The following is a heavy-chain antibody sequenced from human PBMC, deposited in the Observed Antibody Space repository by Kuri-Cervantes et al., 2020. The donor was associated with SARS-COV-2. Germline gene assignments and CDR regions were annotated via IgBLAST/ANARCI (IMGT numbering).Heavy chain of an antibody. Sequence: GESLKISCVASGFTFSSYAMSWVRQAPGKGLEWVSSIGASGDSTYYADFAKGRFTISRDNLKNTVYLQMNSLRGEDRAVNYCAKGGGEHGWGGWQYYGMDVWGQGTTVTVSS. J-gene: IGHJ6*02. CDR2: IGASGDST. CDR3: AKGGGEHGWGGWQYYGMDV. D-gene: IGHD3-16*01. V-gene: IGHV3-23*01. CDR1: GFTFSSYA.